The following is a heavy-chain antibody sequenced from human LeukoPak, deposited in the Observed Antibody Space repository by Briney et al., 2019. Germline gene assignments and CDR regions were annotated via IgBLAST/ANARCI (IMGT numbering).Heavy chain of an antibody. CDR1: GYTFTSYG. D-gene: IGHD4-17*01. J-gene: IGHJ5*02. CDR2: ISAYNGNT. V-gene: IGHV1-18*01. CDR3: ARVRHDYGDYDVPWFDP. Sequence: GASVKVSCKASGYTFTSYGISWVRQAPGQGLEWMGWISAYNGNTNYAQKLQGRVTMTTDTSTSTAYMELKSLRSYDTAVYYCARVRHDYGDYDVPWFDPWGQGTLVTVSS.